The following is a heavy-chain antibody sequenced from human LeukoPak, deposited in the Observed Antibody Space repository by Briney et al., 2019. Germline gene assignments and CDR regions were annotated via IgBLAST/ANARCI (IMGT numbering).Heavy chain of an antibody. CDR3: ARDVGGYSYAHWFDP. V-gene: IGHV3-30-3*01. Sequence: GGSLRLSCAASGFTFSSYAMHWVRQAPGKGLEWVAVISYDGSNKYYADSVKGRFTISRDNFKSTLYLQMNSLRAEDTAVYYCARDVGGYSYAHWFDPWGQGTLVTVSS. CDR1: GFTFSSYA. D-gene: IGHD5-18*01. CDR2: ISYDGSNK. J-gene: IGHJ5*02.